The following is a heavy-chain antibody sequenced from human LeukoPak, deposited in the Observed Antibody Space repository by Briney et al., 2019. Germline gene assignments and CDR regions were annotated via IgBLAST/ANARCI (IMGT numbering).Heavy chain of an antibody. D-gene: IGHD6-13*01. Sequence: SETLSLTCTVSGGSITHYYWSWIRQPPGKGLEWNGYIFYSGNTNYNPSLKSRVTISVDTSKNQFSLKLSSVTAADTAVYYCARHWETSSWYVDYWGQGTLVTVSS. V-gene: IGHV4-59*08. CDR3: ARHWETSSWYVDY. CDR1: GGSITHYY. J-gene: IGHJ4*02. CDR2: IFYSGNT.